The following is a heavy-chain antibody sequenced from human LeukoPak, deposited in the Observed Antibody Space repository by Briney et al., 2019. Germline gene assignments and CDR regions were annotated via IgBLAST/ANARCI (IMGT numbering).Heavy chain of an antibody. CDR3: ARGRTRIAVAGTDAFDI. J-gene: IGHJ3*02. D-gene: IGHD6-19*01. V-gene: IGHV1-69*01. Sequence: SVKVSCKASGGTFSSYAISWVRQAPGQGLEWMGGIIPIFGTANYAQKFQGRVTITADESTSTAYMELSSLRSEDTAVYYCARGRTRIAVAGTDAFDIWGQGTMVTVSS. CDR1: GGTFSSYA. CDR2: IIPIFGTA.